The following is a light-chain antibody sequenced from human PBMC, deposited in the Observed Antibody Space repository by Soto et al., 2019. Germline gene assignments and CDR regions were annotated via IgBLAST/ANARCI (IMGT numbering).Light chain of an antibody. CDR1: QSVNSY. J-gene: IGKJ5*01. CDR3: QQYGSSPPIT. CDR2: DAS. V-gene: IGKV3-20*01. Sequence: EIVLTQSPATLSLSPGERATLSCRASQSVNSYLAWYQQKPGQAPRLLIYDASTRATGIPARFSGSGSGTDFTLTISRLEPEDFAVYYCQQYGSSPPITFGQGTRLEI.